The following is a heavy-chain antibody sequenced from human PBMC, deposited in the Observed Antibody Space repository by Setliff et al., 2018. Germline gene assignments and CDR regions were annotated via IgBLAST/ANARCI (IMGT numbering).Heavy chain of an antibody. CDR3: ATNPPKGPSGGYYYDNPYYYYMDV. J-gene: IGHJ6*03. V-gene: IGHV3-48*01. CDR2: ISTSSCTR. D-gene: IGHD3-22*01. CDR1: GFSFSNYG. Sequence: GGSLRLSCVVSGFSFSNYGMTWVRQAPGKGLEWISYISTSSCTRYYAASLKGRFTISRDNAKNSVYLQVNSLRAQDTAVYYCATNPPKGPSGGYYYDNPYYYYMDVWGKGTTVTVSS.